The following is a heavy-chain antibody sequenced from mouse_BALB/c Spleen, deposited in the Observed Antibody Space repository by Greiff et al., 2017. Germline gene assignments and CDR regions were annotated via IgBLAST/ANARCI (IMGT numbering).Heavy chain of an antibody. CDR1: GFSFTSYG. D-gene: IGHD2-4*01. CDR3: ARNGDYDGHYYAMDY. J-gene: IGHJ4*01. V-gene: IGHV2-2*02. Sequence: VQLVESGPGLVQPSQSLSITCTVSGFSFTSYGVHWVRQSPGKGLEWLGVIWSGGSTDYNAAFISRLSISKYNSKSQVFFKMNSLQANDTAIYYCARNGDYDGHYYAMDYWGQGTSVTVSS. CDR2: IWSGGST.